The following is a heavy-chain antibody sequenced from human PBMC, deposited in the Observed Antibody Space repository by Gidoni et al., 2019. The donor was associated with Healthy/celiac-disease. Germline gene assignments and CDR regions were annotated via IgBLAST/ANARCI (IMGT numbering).Heavy chain of an antibody. CDR1: GFSLSTSGVG. CDR3: AHITGYCSSTSCWPLFDY. D-gene: IGHD2-2*03. J-gene: IGHJ4*02. V-gene: IGHV2-5*02. Sequence: QITLKESGPTLVKPTQTLTLTCTFSGFSLSTSGVGVGWIRQPPGKALEWLALIYWDDDKRYSPSLKSRLTITKDTSKNQVVLTMTNMDPVDTATYYCAHITGYCSSTSCWPLFDYWGQGTLVTVSS. CDR2: IYWDDDK.